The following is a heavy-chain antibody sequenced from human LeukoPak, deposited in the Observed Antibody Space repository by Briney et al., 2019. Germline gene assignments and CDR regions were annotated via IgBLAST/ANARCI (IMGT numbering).Heavy chain of an antibody. CDR3: ARDAKVAAAGNWFDP. CDR1: VFTLRDYF. V-gene: IGHV3-11*06. D-gene: IGHD6-13*01. Sequence: GGSLRLFCAASVFTLRDYFVSWIRDAPGEGLEWVSYISTWSTYTKYADSVKGLFNISRDNAKNSLYLQMNSLRAEDTAVYYCARDAKVAAAGNWFDPWGQGTLVTVFS. J-gene: IGHJ5*02. CDR2: ISTWSTYT.